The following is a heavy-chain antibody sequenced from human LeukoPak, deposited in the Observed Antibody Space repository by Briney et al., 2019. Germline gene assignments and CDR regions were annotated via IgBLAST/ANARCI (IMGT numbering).Heavy chain of an antibody. CDR3: TKDYKSGDGYWDFDY. V-gene: IGHV3-23*01. CDR2: TPAGGDT. D-gene: IGHD5-24*01. Sequence: GGSLRLSCAASGFTFSSYAMSWVRQAPGKGLEWVAGTPAGGDTYYADSVKGRFIISRDNSRNTVDLQMNSLRVEDTAVYYCTKDYKSGDGYWDFDYWGQGTLVTVSS. J-gene: IGHJ4*02. CDR1: GFTFSSYA.